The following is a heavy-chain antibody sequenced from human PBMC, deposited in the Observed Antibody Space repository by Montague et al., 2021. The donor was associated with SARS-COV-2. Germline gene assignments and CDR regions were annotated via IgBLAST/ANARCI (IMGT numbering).Heavy chain of an antibody. J-gene: IGHJ2*01. D-gene: IGHD5-12*01. V-gene: IGHV4-59*01. Sequence: SETLSLTCTVSGGSISSYYWNWIRQSPGKGLEWIGYIYYSGSTKYNPSFKSRATMLVDTSKRQMSLRLNSVTAADTAVYYCAGDRGRFWHFDLWGRGTLVTVSS. CDR3: AGDRGRFWHFDL. CDR1: GGSISSYY. CDR2: IYYSGST.